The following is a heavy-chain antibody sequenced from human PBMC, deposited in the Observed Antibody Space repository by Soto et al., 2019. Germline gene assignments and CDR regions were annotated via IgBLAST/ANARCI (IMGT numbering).Heavy chain of an antibody. J-gene: IGHJ4*02. Sequence: PSETLSLTCTVSGGSISSSSYYWGWTRQPPGKGLEWIGSIYYSGSTYYNPSLKSRVTISVDTSKNQFSLKLSSVTAADTAVYYCARRRIQLWPHPDYFAYWGQGTLVTVSS. V-gene: IGHV4-39*01. CDR3: ARRRIQLWPHPDYFAY. D-gene: IGHD5-18*01. CDR1: GGSISSSSYY. CDR2: IYYSGST.